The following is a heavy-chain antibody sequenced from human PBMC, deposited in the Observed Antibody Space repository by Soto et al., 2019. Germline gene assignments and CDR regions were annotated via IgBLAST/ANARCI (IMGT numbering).Heavy chain of an antibody. CDR3: ARSPTILPVYYYYYYMDV. V-gene: IGHV1-8*01. CDR1: GYTFTSYD. J-gene: IGHJ6*03. CDR2: MNPNSGNT. Sequence: ASVKVSCKASGYTFTSYDINWVRQATGQGLEWMGWMNPNSGNTGYAQKFQGRVTMTRNTSISTAYTELSSLRSEDTAVYYCARSPTILPVYYYYYYMDVWGKGTTVTVSS. D-gene: IGHD3-3*01.